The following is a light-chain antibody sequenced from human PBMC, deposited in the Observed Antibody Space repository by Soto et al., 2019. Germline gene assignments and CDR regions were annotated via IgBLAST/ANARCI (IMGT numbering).Light chain of an antibody. CDR1: QSVLYSSNNKNY. CDR3: QQYYSSPPIT. V-gene: IGKV4-1*01. J-gene: IGKJ5*01. Sequence: DIVMTQSPDSLAVSLGERATINCKSSQSVLYSSNNKNYLSWYQQKPGQPPKLLIYWASIRESGVPDRFSGSGSGTDFSLTISSLQAADVAVYYCQQYYSSPPITFGQGTRLEIK. CDR2: WAS.